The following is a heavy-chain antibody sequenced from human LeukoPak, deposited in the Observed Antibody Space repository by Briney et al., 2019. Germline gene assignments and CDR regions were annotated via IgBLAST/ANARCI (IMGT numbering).Heavy chain of an antibody. V-gene: IGHV3-73*01. J-gene: IGHJ1*01. CDR3: TNYDSSGSAFQH. CDR1: GFSFSGAG. D-gene: IGHD3-22*01. CDR2: IRSKANSYAT. Sequence: GGSLKLSCAASGFSFSGAGMHWVRQASGKGLEWVGRIRSKANSYATAYAASVKGRFTMSRDDSKNTAYLQMNSPKTEDTAVYYCTNYDSSGSAFQHWGQGTLVTVSS.